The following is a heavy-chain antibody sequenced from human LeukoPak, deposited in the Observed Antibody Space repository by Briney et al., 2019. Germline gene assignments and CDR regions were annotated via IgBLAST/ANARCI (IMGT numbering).Heavy chain of an antibody. V-gene: IGHV4-34*01. CDR1: GGSFSGYY. CDR3: ARHGIAVVGTGFDY. J-gene: IGHJ4*02. Sequence: SETLSLTCAVYGGSFSGYYWSWIRQPPGKGLEWIGSIYYSGSTYYKPSLKSRVTISLDTPKKQFSLKLSSVTAADTAVYYCARHGIAVVGTGFDYWGQGTLVTVSS. CDR2: IYYSGST. D-gene: IGHD6-13*01.